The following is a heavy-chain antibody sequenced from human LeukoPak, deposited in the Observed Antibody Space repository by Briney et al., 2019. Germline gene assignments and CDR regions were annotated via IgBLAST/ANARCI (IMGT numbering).Heavy chain of an antibody. Sequence: SETLSLTCTVSGGSISSGDYYWSWIRQPPGKGLEWIGYIYYSGSTYYNPSLKSRVTISVDTSKNQFSLKLSSVTAADTAVYYCARIHRFGEPFDPWGQGTLVTVSS. D-gene: IGHD3-10*01. CDR3: ARIHRFGEPFDP. CDR2: IYYSGST. CDR1: GGSISSGDYY. J-gene: IGHJ5*02. V-gene: IGHV4-30-4*01.